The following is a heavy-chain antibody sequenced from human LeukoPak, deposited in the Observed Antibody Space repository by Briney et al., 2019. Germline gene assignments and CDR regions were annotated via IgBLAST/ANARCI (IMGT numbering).Heavy chain of an antibody. CDR3: AKWGDYDVLTGYYVPDY. D-gene: IGHD3-9*01. CDR1: GFTFSNYS. Sequence: GGSLTLSCAASGFTFSNYSMSWVRQAPGKWLEWVSAILCSGGSTYYADSVKGRFTVSRDNSKSTLYLQMNSLRAEDTALYYCAKWGDYDVLTGYYVPDYWGQGTLVTVSS. CDR2: ILCSGGST. V-gene: IGHV3-23*01. J-gene: IGHJ4*02.